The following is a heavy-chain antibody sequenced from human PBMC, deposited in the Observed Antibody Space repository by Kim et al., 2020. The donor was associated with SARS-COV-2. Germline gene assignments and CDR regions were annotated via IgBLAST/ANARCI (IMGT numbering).Heavy chain of an antibody. D-gene: IGHD5-18*01. J-gene: IGHJ5*02. CDR3: ATGPPIQFGWFDP. CDR2: FDPEDGET. V-gene: IGHV1-24*01. Sequence: ASVKVSCKVSGYTLTELSMHWVRQAPGKGLEWMGGFDPEDGETIYAQKFQGRVTMTEDTSTDTAYMELSSLRSEDTAVYYCATGPPIQFGWFDPWGQGTRDTDSS. CDR1: GYTLTELS.